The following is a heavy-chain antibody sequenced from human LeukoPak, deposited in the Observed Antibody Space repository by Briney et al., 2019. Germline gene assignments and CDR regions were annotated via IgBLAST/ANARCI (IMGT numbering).Heavy chain of an antibody. Sequence: GQSLKISCKGSGYSFTSYWIGWVRQMPGKGLEWMGYIYPGDSDTRNTPSFQGQVTSSADKSTSTAYWQWSSLKASATALYYFARQARYSGYDYWGQGTLVTVSS. V-gene: IGHV5-51*01. CDR3: ARQARYSGYDY. J-gene: IGHJ4*02. CDR1: GYSFTSYW. CDR2: IYPGDSDT. D-gene: IGHD5-12*01.